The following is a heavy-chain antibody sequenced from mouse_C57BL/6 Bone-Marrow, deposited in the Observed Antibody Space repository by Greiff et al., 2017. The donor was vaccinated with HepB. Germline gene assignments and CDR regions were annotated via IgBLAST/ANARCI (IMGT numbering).Heavy chain of an antibody. CDR1: GYTFTDYN. V-gene: IGHV1-18*01. Sequence: VQLKESGPELVKPGASVKIPCKASGYTFTDYNMDWVKQSHGKSLEWIGDINPNNGGTIYNQKFKGKATLTVDKSSSTAYMELRSLTSEDTAVYYCARSLITTVVEHFDVWGTGTTVTVSS. D-gene: IGHD1-1*01. CDR2: INPNNGGT. J-gene: IGHJ1*03. CDR3: ARSLITTVVEHFDV.